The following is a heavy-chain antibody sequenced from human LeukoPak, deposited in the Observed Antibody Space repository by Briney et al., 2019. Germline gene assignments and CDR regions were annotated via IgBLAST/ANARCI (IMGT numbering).Heavy chain of an antibody. V-gene: IGHV4-4*07. D-gene: IGHD6-19*01. CDR1: GGSISSYY. CDR2: IYTSGST. Sequence: SETLSLTCTVSGGSISSYYWSWIRQPAGKGLEWIGRIYTSGSTNYNPSLKSRVTMSVDTSKNQFSLKLSSVTAADTAVYYCARVLTGYSSGWYVGNWFDPWGQGTLVTVSS. J-gene: IGHJ5*02. CDR3: ARVLTGYSSGWYVGNWFDP.